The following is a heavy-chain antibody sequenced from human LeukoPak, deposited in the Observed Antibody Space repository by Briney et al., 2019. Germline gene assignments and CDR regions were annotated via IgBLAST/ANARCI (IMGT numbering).Heavy chain of an antibody. D-gene: IGHD2-2*01. CDR2: IYYSGNT. CDR3: ASSTSCYAGPCYFDY. J-gene: IGHJ4*02. Sequence: SETLSLTCTVSGVSISSSNSYWGWIRQPPGKGLEWIGSIYYSGNTYYNASLKSRVTISVDTSKNQFSLKLSSVTAADTAVYYCASSTSCYAGPCYFDYWGQGTLVTVSS. CDR1: GVSISSSNSY. V-gene: IGHV4-39*01.